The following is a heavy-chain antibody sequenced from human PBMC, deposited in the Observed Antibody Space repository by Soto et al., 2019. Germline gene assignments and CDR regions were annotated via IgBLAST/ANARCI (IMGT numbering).Heavy chain of an antibody. CDR3: VSELRVAPGTRGPFDL. V-gene: IGHV6-1*01. CDR1: GDSVSRDSAA. CDR2: TFYRSTWNY. J-gene: IGHJ4*02. Sequence: PSQTLSLTCAISGDSVSRDSAAWSWIRQSPSRGLEWLGRTFYRSTWNYDYASSVRSRMTINTDTAKNHFSLQLTSVTPEDTAVYYCVSELRVAPGTRGPFDLWGQGTRVTVSS. D-gene: IGHD6-13*01.